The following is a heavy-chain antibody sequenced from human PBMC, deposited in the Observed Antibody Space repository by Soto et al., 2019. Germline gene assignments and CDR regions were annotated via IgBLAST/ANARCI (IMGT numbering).Heavy chain of an antibody. V-gene: IGHV3-48*02. CDR1: GFNFRNYA. CDR2: ISVGGGSI. CDR3: SISNSYGRGDF. J-gene: IGHJ4*02. Sequence: EVQLVESGGGLIQPRRSLRISCAASGFNFRNYAMNWVRQAPGKGLEWISYISVGGGSIFYADSVKGRFTISRDDVQNSLYLQMNTLREEDTAIYYCSISNSYGRGDFWGQGTLVTVSS. D-gene: IGHD4-17*01.